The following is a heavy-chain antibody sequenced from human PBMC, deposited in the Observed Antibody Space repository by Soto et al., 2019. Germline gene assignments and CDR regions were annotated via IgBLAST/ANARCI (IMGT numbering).Heavy chain of an antibody. D-gene: IGHD6-13*01. CDR3: AHRLGSTRFFDY. V-gene: IGHV2-5*02. CDR2: IYSDDDK. Sequence: QITLKESGPTLLKPAQTLTLTCTFSGVSLSTRGVGVGWIRQPPGKALEWLALIYSDDDKRYSPSLKNRLTVTKDTSKNQVVLTLTNMDPVDTATYYCAHRLGSTRFFDYWSQGTLVTVSS. CDR1: GVSLSTRGVG. J-gene: IGHJ4*02.